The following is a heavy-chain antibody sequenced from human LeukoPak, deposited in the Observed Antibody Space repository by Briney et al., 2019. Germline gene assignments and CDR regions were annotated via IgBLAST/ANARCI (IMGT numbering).Heavy chain of an antibody. CDR1: GFTFSSHN. Sequence: PGGSLRLSCAASGFTFSSHNMSWVRQAPGKGLEWVSSISGRGNYIFYADSVKGRFTISRDSAKNSLSLQMNSLRAEDTAVYYCAKDQGFDYYDSSGYYLDYWGQGTLVTVSS. D-gene: IGHD3-22*01. V-gene: IGHV3-21*01. CDR2: ISGRGNYI. J-gene: IGHJ4*02. CDR3: AKDQGFDYYDSSGYYLDY.